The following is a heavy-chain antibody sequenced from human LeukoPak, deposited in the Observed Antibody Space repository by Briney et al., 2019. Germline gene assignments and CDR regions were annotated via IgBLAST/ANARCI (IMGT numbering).Heavy chain of an antibody. CDR1: GGSISSSSYY. D-gene: IGHD3-22*01. CDR2: INYRGNT. Sequence: SETLSLTCTVSGGSISSSSYYWGWIRQPPGKGLDWIGIINYRGNTYYNPSLKSRVTISVDTSKNQFSLKLSSVTAADTAVYYCAKRDSYSSGYYYFDYWGQGTLVTVSS. V-gene: IGHV4-39*01. CDR3: AKRDSYSSGYYYFDY. J-gene: IGHJ4*02.